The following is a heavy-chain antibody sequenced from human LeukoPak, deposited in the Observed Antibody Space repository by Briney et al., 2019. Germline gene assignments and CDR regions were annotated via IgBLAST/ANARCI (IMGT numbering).Heavy chain of an antibody. CDR1: GYTFTSYG. J-gene: IGHJ4*02. V-gene: IGHV1-2*02. Sequence: ASVKVSCKASGYTFTSYGISWVRQAPGQGLEWMGWINPNSGGTNYAQKFQGRVTMTRDTSISTAYMELSRLRSDDTAVYYCARSMVGATISDYWGQGTLVTVSS. D-gene: IGHD1-26*01. CDR2: INPNSGGT. CDR3: ARSMVGATISDY.